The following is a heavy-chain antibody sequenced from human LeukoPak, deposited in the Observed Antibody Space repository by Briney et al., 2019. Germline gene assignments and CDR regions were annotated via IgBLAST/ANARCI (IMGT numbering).Heavy chain of an antibody. CDR3: AKRVGYGYGMDV. CDR1: GFTVSSNY. Sequence: GGSLRLSCAASGFTVSSNYMSRVRQAPGKGLECVSVIDRGGSTFYADSVKGRFTISRDNSKNTLYLQMNSLRVEDTAEFYCAKRVGYGYGMDVWGQGTTVTVSS. J-gene: IGHJ6*02. V-gene: IGHV3-53*01. CDR2: IDRGGST. D-gene: IGHD6-13*01.